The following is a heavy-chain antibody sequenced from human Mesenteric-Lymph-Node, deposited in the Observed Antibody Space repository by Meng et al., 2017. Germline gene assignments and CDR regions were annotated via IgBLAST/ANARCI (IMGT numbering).Heavy chain of an antibody. V-gene: IGHV3-48*01. CDR3: AREGGTGAFDI. J-gene: IGHJ3*02. CDR2: ISLDVTTT. D-gene: IGHD1-1*01. CDR1: GFTFSSYS. Sequence: GESLKISCAASGFTFSSYSMNWVRQAPGKGLEWVSTISLDVTTTYYADSVKGRFTISRHNSKNTLYLQMNSLRAEDTAVYYCAREGGTGAFDIWGQGTMVTVSS.